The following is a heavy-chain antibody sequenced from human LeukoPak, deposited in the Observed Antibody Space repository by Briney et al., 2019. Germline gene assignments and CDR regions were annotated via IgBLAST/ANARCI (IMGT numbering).Heavy chain of an antibody. CDR1: GFTFSGVW. D-gene: IGHD2-15*01. CDR3: ANGWSPDY. V-gene: IGHV3-23*01. CDR2: ISGSGGST. Sequence: PGGSLRLSCVASGFTFSGVWMSWVRQAPGKGLEWVSGISGSGGSTYYADSVKGRFTIFRDNSKNTLYLQMNSLRAEDTAVYHCANGWSPDYWGRGTLVTVSS. J-gene: IGHJ4*02.